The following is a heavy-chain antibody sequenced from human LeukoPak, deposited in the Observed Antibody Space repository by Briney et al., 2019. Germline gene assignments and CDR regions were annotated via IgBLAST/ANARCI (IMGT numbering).Heavy chain of an antibody. Sequence: SETLSLTCTVSGGSISRFHWSWIRQPPGKGLEWIGYISYSGSTNYNPSLKSRVTISVDTSKNQFSLKLSSVTAADTAVYYCARHLDYYGSGSYEYWGQGTLVTVSS. D-gene: IGHD3-10*01. CDR2: ISYSGST. J-gene: IGHJ4*02. CDR3: ARHLDYYGSGSYEY. V-gene: IGHV4-59*08. CDR1: GGSISRFH.